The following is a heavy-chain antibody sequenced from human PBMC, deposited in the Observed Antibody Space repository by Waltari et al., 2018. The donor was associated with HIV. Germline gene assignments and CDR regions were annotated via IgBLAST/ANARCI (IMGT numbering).Heavy chain of an antibody. CDR1: GDSLSSGSFY. CDR2: IYSSGRT. J-gene: IGHJ4*02. Sequence: QLQLQESGPGLVKPSETLSLTCTVSGDSLSSGSFYWGWIRQPPGKGLAWIGCIYSSGRTSYNPSLNSRVTISIHTSKNQFSLELNSVTVADTAVYYCAGLRSTGWDCDGLYHFDFWGQGTLVTVSS. CDR3: AGLRSTGWDCDGLYHFDF. D-gene: IGHD1-26*01. V-gene: IGHV4-39*01.